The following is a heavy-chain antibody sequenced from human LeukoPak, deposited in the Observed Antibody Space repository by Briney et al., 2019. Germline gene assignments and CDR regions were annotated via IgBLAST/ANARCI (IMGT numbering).Heavy chain of an antibody. V-gene: IGHV6-1*01. Sequence: SQTLSLTCAISGDSVSSNSAAWNWIRQSPSRGLEWLGRTYYRSKWYNDYAVSVKSRITINPDTSKNQFSLQLNSVTPEDTAVYYCARQGCSSTSCYTWAFDYWGQGTLVTVSP. CDR2: TYYRSKWYN. CDR1: GDSVSSNSAA. D-gene: IGHD2-2*02. J-gene: IGHJ4*02. CDR3: ARQGCSSTSCYTWAFDY.